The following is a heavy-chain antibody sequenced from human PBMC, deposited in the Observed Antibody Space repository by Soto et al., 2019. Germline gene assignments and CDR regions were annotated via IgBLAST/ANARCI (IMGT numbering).Heavy chain of an antibody. CDR3: AKGGEYYDFWSGSYAFDI. CDR2: ISGSGGST. V-gene: IGHV3-23*01. D-gene: IGHD3-3*01. Sequence: LRLSCAASGFTFSSYATSWVRQAPGKGLEWVSAISGSGGSTYYADSVKGRFTISRDNSKNTLYLQMNSLRAEDTAVYYCAKGGEYYDFWSGSYAFDIWGQGTMVTVSS. J-gene: IGHJ3*02. CDR1: GFTFSSYA.